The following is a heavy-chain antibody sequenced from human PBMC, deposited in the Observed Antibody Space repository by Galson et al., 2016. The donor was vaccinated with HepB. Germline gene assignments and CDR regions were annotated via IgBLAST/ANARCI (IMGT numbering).Heavy chain of an antibody. Sequence: SLRLSCAASGFTVSSNYMSWVRQAPGKGLEWVSVIYSGGSTYYADSVKGRFTISRDNSKNTLYLQMNSLRAEDTAVYYCARVMSASDAFDIWGQGTMVTVSS. D-gene: IGHD2-21*01. CDR2: IYSGGST. J-gene: IGHJ3*02. V-gene: IGHV3-66*01. CDR1: GFTVSSNY. CDR3: ARVMSASDAFDI.